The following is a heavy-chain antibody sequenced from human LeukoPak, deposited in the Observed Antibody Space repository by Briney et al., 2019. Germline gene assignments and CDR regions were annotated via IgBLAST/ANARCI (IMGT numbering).Heavy chain of an antibody. V-gene: IGHV3-7*05. Sequence: GGSLRLSCAASGLTFSRYWMSWVRQAPGKGLEWVANIKQDGSEKYYVDSVKGRFTISRDNAKNSLHLQMNSLRAEDTAVYYCARDYGDSGYDLVKDYWGQGTLVTVSS. J-gene: IGHJ4*02. D-gene: IGHD5-12*01. CDR1: GLTFSRYW. CDR2: IKQDGSEK. CDR3: ARDYGDSGYDLVKDY.